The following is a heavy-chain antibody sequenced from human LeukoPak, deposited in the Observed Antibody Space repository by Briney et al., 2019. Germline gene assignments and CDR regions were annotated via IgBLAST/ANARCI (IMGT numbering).Heavy chain of an antibody. CDR2: IYYSGST. CDR1: GGSISSYY. J-gene: IGHJ4*02. CDR3: ARGLRVFGVAHFDY. V-gene: IGHV4-59*01. D-gene: IGHD3-3*01. Sequence: SETLSLTCTVSGGSISSYYWSWIRQPPGKGLEWIGYIYYSGSTNYNPSLKSRVTISVDTSKNQFSLKLSSVTAADTAVYYCARGLRVFGVAHFDYWGQGTLATVSS.